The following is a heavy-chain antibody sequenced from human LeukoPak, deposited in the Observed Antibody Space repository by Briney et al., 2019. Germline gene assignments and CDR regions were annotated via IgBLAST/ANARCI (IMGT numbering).Heavy chain of an antibody. CDR3: ARDRPPFDFWSGYYRFDY. CDR2: ISAYNGNT. V-gene: IGHV1-18*01. J-gene: IGHJ4*02. CDR1: GYTFTSYG. D-gene: IGHD3-3*01. Sequence: ASVKVSCKASGYTFTSYGISRVRQAPGQGLEWMGWISAYNGNTNYAQKLQGRVTVTTDTSTSTAYMELRSLRSDDTAVYYCARDRPPFDFWSGYYRFDYWGQGTLVTVSS.